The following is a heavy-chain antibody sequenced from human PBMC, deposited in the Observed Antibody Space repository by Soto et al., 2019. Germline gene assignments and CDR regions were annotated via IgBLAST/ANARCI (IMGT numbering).Heavy chain of an antibody. Sequence: EVQLVESGGGLVQPGGSLRLSCAASGFTVSSNYMSWVRQAPGKGLEWVSVIYSGGSTYYADSVNGRFTISRDNSKNTLYLQMNSLRAEDTAVYYCARDTTNGDYGAHMDVWGKGTTVTVSS. J-gene: IGHJ6*03. CDR3: ARDTTNGDYGAHMDV. D-gene: IGHD4-17*01. V-gene: IGHV3-66*01. CDR1: GFTVSSNY. CDR2: IYSGGST.